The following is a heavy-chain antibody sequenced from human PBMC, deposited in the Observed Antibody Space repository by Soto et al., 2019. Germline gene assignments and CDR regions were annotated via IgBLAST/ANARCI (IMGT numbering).Heavy chain of an antibody. D-gene: IGHD2-15*01. CDR3: ARSYCSGGSCYSGLWWPPDHFDY. J-gene: IGHJ4*02. Sequence: QVQLVESGGGVVQPGRSLRLSCAASGFTFSSYGMHWVRQAPGKGLEWVAVIWYDGSNKYYADSVKGRFTISRDNSKNTLYLQMNSVRAEDTAVYYCARSYCSGGSCYSGLWWPPDHFDYWGQGTLVTVSS. V-gene: IGHV3-33*01. CDR2: IWYDGSNK. CDR1: GFTFSSYG.